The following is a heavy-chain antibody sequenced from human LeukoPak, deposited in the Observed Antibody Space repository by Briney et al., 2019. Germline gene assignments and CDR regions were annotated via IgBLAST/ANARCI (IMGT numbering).Heavy chain of an antibody. D-gene: IGHD3-3*01. Sequence: PSETLSLTCTVSGGSITSYYWSWIRQPPGRELEWIGCIFYSGGTNYNPSLRSRVTISVNTSKNQFSLKLRSVTAADTAVYYCARAFGVVTSFDYWGQGTLVTFSS. CDR2: IFYSGGT. CDR3: ARAFGVVTSFDY. J-gene: IGHJ4*02. V-gene: IGHV4-59*01. CDR1: GGSITSYY.